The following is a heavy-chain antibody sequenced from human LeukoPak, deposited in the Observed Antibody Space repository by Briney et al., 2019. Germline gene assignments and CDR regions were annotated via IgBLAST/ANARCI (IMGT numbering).Heavy chain of an antibody. J-gene: IGHJ1*01. D-gene: IGHD3-22*01. CDR3: ATGDRITMIVVVPFQH. CDR1: EYTFTDYY. V-gene: IGHV1-69-2*01. CDR2: VDPEDGET. Sequence: ASVKISCKVSEYTFTDYYMHLVQQAPGKGLEWMGLVDPEDGETIYAEKFQGRVTITADTSTDTAYMELSSLRSEDTAVYYCATGDRITMIVVVPFQHWGQGTLVTVSS.